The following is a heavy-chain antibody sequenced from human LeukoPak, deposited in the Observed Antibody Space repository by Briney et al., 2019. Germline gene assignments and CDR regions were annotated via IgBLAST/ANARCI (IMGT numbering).Heavy chain of an antibody. Sequence: SQTLSLTCAISGDSFSSNSAAWNWIRQSPSRGLEWLGRTYYRSKWYNDYAVSVKSRITINPDTSKNQFSLQLNSVTPEDTAVYYCARDGAMVRGVIITYYFDYWGQGTLVTVSS. CDR3: ARDGAMVRGVIITYYFDY. CDR1: GDSFSSNSAA. V-gene: IGHV6-1*01. J-gene: IGHJ4*02. CDR2: TYYRSKWYN. D-gene: IGHD3-10*01.